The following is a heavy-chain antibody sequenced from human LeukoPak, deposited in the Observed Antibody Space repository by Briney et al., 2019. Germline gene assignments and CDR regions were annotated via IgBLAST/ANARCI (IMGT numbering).Heavy chain of an antibody. J-gene: IGHJ4*02. Sequence: GSLRLSCAASGFTFSSSWVSWIRQPPGKGLEWVGEINHGGSTDYNPSLKSRVTISIDMSKNQFSLKLNSVTAADTAVYYCARVGDTAMAPFASWGQGILVTVSS. CDR3: ARVGDTAMAPFAS. CDR1: GFTFSSSW. CDR2: INHGGST. V-gene: IGHV4-34*01. D-gene: IGHD5-18*01.